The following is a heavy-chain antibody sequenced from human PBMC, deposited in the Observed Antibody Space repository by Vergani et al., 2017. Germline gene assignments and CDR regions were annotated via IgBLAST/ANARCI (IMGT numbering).Heavy chain of an antibody. CDR2: ISSNGGST. V-gene: IGHV3-64D*06. CDR3: VKDRDSSGWYRWFDP. D-gene: IGHD6-19*01. J-gene: IGHJ5*02. Sequence: EVQLEESGGGLVQPGGSLRLSCSASGFTFSSYAMHWVRQAPGKGLEYVSAISSNGGSTYYADSVKGRFTISRDNSKNTLYLQMSSLRAEDTAVYYCVKDRDSSGWYRWFDPWGQGTLVTVSS. CDR1: GFTFSSYA.